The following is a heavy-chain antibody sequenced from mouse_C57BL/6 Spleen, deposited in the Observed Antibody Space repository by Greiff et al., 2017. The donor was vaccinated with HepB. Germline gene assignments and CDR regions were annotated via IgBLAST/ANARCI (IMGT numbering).Heavy chain of an antibody. J-gene: IGHJ2*01. CDR3: ARPGIGY. V-gene: IGHV1-82*01. CDR1: GYAFSSSW. D-gene: IGHD2-14*01. Sequence: QVQLQQSGPELVKPGASVKISCKASGYAFSSSWMNWVKQRPGKGLEWIGRIYPGDGDTNYNGKFKGKATLTADKSSSTAYMQLSSLTSEDSAVYFCARPGIGYWGQGTTLTVSS. CDR2: IYPGDGDT.